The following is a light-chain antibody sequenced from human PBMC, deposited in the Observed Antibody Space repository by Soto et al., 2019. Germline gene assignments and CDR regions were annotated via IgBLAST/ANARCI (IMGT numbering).Light chain of an antibody. J-gene: IGKJ1*01. CDR3: QHYNSYSEA. CDR1: QTISIW. Sequence: DIQITQSPSTLSASVGDRVTITCRARQTISIWLAWYQQKPGKAPKLLIYKASTLKSGVPSRFSGSGSGTEFTLTISSLQPDDFATYYCQHYNSYSEAFGQGTKVDIK. V-gene: IGKV1-5*03. CDR2: KAS.